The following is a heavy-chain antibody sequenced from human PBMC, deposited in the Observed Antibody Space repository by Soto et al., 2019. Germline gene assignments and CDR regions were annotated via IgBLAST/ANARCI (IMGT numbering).Heavy chain of an antibody. CDR3: ARFFTISLPADAFDI. CDR1: GGSVSSGGYY. Sequence: SETLSLTCTFSGGSVSSGGYYWSLIRQHPGKGLEWIGYIYYSGSTYYNPSLKSRVTISVDTSKNQFSLKLSSVTAADTAVYYCARFFTISLPADAFDIWGQGTMVTVSS. J-gene: IGHJ3*02. D-gene: IGHD3-3*01. CDR2: IYYSGST. V-gene: IGHV4-31*03.